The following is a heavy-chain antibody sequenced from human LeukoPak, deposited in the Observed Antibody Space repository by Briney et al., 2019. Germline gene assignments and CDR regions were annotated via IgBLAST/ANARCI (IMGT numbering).Heavy chain of an antibody. J-gene: IGHJ4*02. CDR3: ARGQVIAVAGIFDY. CDR2: IKQDASEK. D-gene: IGHD6-19*01. Sequence: GGSLRLSCAASGFTFSGYWMNWVRQAPGKGLEWAANIKQDASEKYYVDSVKGRFTISRDNAKNSLSLRMNSLRAEDTAVYYCARGQVIAVAGIFDYWGQGTLVTVSS. CDR1: GFTFSGYW. V-gene: IGHV3-7*01.